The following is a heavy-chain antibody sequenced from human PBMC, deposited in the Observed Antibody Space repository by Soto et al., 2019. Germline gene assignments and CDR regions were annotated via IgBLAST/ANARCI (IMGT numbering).Heavy chain of an antibody. Sequence: PGGSLRLSCAASGFTFSSYGMHWVRQAPGKGLEWVAVIWYDGSNKYYADSVKGRFTISRDNSKNTLYLQMNSLRAEDTAVYYCAWGRIVVAPYGMDVWGQGTTVTVSS. CDR2: IWYDGSNK. J-gene: IGHJ6*02. V-gene: IGHV3-33*01. CDR1: GFTFSSYG. CDR3: AWGRIVVAPYGMDV. D-gene: IGHD3-22*01.